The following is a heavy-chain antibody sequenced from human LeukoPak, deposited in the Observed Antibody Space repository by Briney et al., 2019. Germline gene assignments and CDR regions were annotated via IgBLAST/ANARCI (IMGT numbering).Heavy chain of an antibody. D-gene: IGHD3-16*01. Sequence: PSETLSLTCAVSGGSISTGDYSWSWIRQPPGKGLEWIGYIYHSGSSYYNPSLKSRVTISLDRSKNQFSLKLSSVTAADTAVYYCARVMQLGFFGYWGQGTLVTVSS. CDR3: ARVMQLGFFGY. CDR2: IYHSGSS. CDR1: GGSISTGDYS. J-gene: IGHJ4*02. V-gene: IGHV4-30-2*01.